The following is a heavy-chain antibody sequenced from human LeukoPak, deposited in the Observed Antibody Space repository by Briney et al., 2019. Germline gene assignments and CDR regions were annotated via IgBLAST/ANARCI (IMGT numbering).Heavy chain of an antibody. D-gene: IGHD6-6*01. Sequence: GASVKVSCKASGYTFTSYDINWVRQAPGQGLEWMGWINPNSGGTNYAQKFQGRVTMTRDTSISTAYMELSRLRSDDTAVYYCARDQDSSSLNFQHWGQGTLVTVSS. CDR2: INPNSGGT. J-gene: IGHJ1*01. CDR3: ARDQDSSSLNFQH. V-gene: IGHV1-2*02. CDR1: GYTFTSYD.